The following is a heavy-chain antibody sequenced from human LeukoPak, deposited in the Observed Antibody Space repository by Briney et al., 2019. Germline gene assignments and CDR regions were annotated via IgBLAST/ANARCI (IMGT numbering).Heavy chain of an antibody. V-gene: IGHV3-13*01. J-gene: IGHJ4*02. CDR3: ARGGGNSYGYYFDY. CDR1: GFSFSTYG. CDR2: IGTVGDT. D-gene: IGHD5-18*01. Sequence: GGSLRLSCAASGFSFSTYGMHWVRQPTGKGLEWVSGIGTVGDTYYPGSVKGRFTISRENAKNSLYLQMNSLRAGDTAVYYCARGGGNSYGYYFDYWGQGILVAVSS.